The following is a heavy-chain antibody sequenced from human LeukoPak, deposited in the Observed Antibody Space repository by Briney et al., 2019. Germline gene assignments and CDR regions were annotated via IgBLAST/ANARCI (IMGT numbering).Heavy chain of an antibody. V-gene: IGHV3-74*01. CDR3: ARGNYYDSSGYCLGY. J-gene: IGHJ4*02. D-gene: IGHD3-22*01. CDR2: INSDGSST. Sequence: GGSLRLSCAASGFTFSSYWMHWVRQAPGKGLVWVSRINSDGSSTSYADSVKGRFTISRDNAKNTLYLQMNSLRAEDTAVYYCARGNYYDSSGYCLGYWGQGTLVTVSS. CDR1: GFTFSSYW.